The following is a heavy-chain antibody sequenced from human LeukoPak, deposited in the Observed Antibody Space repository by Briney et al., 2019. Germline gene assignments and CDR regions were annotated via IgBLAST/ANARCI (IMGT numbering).Heavy chain of an antibody. CDR2: INTSGST. V-gene: IGHV4-4*07. Sequence: PAETLSLTCTVSGDYIGSYYWSWIRQPAGEGLEWIGRINTSGSTEYNPSLKSRVNISVDTSKNQFSLKLSSVTAADTAVYYCARLWFGELLLAGYYYGMDVWGQGTTVTVSS. D-gene: IGHD3-10*01. CDR3: ARLWFGELLLAGYYYGMDV. J-gene: IGHJ6*02. CDR1: GDYIGSYY.